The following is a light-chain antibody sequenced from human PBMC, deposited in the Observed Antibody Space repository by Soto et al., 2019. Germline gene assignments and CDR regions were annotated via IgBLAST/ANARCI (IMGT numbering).Light chain of an antibody. CDR3: QQRSNWLWT. Sequence: EIVLTQSPGTLSLSPGERATISCRASQSVSSYLAWYQQKPGQAPRLLIYDASNRATGIPARFSGSGSGTDFTLTISSLEPEDFAVYYCQQRSNWLWTFGQGTKVDI. V-gene: IGKV3-11*01. CDR2: DAS. CDR1: QSVSSY. J-gene: IGKJ1*01.